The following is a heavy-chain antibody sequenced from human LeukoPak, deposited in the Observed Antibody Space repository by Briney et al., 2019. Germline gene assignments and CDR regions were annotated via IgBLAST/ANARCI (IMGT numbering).Heavy chain of an antibody. CDR3: ATVLPCGSCYLPNDAFDI. D-gene: IGHD2-15*01. CDR2: IIPIFGTT. Sequence: SVKVSCKASGGTFSSYAISWVRQAPGQGLEWMGGIIPIFGTTIYAQKFQGRVTMTEDTSTDTAYMELSSLRSEDTAVYYCATVLPCGSCYLPNDAFDIWGQGTMVTVSS. V-gene: IGHV1-69*06. J-gene: IGHJ3*02. CDR1: GGTFSSYA.